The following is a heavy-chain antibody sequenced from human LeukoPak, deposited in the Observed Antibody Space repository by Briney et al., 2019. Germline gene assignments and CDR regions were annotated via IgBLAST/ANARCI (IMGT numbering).Heavy chain of an antibody. J-gene: IGHJ5*02. CDR3: ARARGLGYGDYVRWFDP. V-gene: IGHV3-21*01. CDR1: GFTFSSYS. D-gene: IGHD4-17*01. Sequence: GGSLRLSCAASGFTFSSYSMSWVRQAPGKGLEWVSSISSSKTYIYYADSVKGRFTISRDNAKNSLYLQMNSLRAEDTAVYYCARARGLGYGDYVRWFDPWGQGTLVTVSS. CDR2: ISSSKTYI.